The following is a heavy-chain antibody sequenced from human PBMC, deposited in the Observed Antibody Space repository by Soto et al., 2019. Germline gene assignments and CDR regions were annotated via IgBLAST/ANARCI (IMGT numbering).Heavy chain of an antibody. Sequence: QLRLQESGSGVVKTSESLSLTCTVFGASISYGGYSWSWIRQSPGRGLEWIGHITHLENTYFNPSLKGRASRSKARTKNPFSLKGTSMPAGDKGGYFCVRGVGNAPFEYWGRGSRVT. D-gene: IGHD2-8*01. J-gene: IGHJ4*02. CDR2: ITHLENT. CDR3: VRGVGNAPFEY. V-gene: IGHV4-30-2*06. CDR1: GASISYGGYS.